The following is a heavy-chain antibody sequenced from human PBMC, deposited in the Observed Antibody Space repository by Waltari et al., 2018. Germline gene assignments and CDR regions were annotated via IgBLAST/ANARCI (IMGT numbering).Heavy chain of an antibody. CDR1: GFTFSSYS. CDR3: AKEASITGTPFDY. V-gene: IGHV3-21*01. D-gene: IGHD1-20*01. CDR2: ISSSSSYI. Sequence: EVQLVESGGGLVKPGGSLRLSCAASGFTFSSYSMNWVRQAPGKGLEWVSSISSSSSYIYYADSVKGRFTISRDNAKNSLYLQMNSLRAEDTAMYYCAKEASITGTPFDYWGQGTLVTVSS. J-gene: IGHJ4*02.